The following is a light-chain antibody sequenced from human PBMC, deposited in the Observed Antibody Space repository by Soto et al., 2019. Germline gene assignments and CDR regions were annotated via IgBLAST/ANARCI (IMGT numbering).Light chain of an antibody. V-gene: IGKV3-20*01. CDR3: QQYGSLTQT. CDR2: AAS. Sequence: EVVLTQSPATLSLSPGERATLSCRASQSVSSNQLAWYQQKPGQAPRLLIYAASNRATGIPGRFSGSGSGTDFTLTISRLEPEDFAVYYCQQYGSLTQTFGQGTKVDIK. CDR1: QSVSSNQ. J-gene: IGKJ1*01.